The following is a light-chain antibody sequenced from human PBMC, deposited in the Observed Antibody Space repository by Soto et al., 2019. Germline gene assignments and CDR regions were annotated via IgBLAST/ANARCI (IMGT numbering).Light chain of an antibody. CDR1: QSVSSSY. CDR2: GAS. J-gene: IGKJ4*01. Sequence: EIVMTQSPATLSVSPGEIATLSFSASQSVSSSYLAWYQQKPGQAPRLVIYGASSRATGIPDRFSGSGSGTDFTLTISRLEPEDFAVYYCQQFSSYPLTFGGGTKVDIK. V-gene: IGKV3-20*01. CDR3: QQFSSYPLT.